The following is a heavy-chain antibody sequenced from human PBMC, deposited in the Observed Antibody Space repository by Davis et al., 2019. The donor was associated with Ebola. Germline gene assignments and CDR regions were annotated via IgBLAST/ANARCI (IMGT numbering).Heavy chain of an antibody. Sequence: GGSLRLSCAASGFTFSDYYMSWIRQAPGRGLEWVAVISYDGRNKFYADSVKGRFTVSRDNSKNTLYLQMNSLRAEDTAVYYCAKADYGDRFYFDSWGQGTLVTVSS. J-gene: IGHJ4*02. V-gene: IGHV3-30*18. CDR1: GFTFSDYY. CDR2: ISYDGRNK. D-gene: IGHD4-17*01. CDR3: AKADYGDRFYFDS.